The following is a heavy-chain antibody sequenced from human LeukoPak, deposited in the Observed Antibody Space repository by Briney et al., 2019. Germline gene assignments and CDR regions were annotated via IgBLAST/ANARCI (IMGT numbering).Heavy chain of an antibody. Sequence: GGSLRLSCAASGITFTSYGMHWVRQAPDKGLEWGAVISYDGSNKYYGDSVKGRFTISRDTSKNTLYLQMNSLRAEDTAVYYCAKGSSSGLYYFDYWGQGTLVTVSS. V-gene: IGHV3-30*18. J-gene: IGHJ4*02. D-gene: IGHD6-19*01. CDR1: GITFTSYG. CDR3: AKGSSSGLYYFDY. CDR2: ISYDGSNK.